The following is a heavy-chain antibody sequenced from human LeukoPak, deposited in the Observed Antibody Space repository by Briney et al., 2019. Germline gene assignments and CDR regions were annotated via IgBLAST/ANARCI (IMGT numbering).Heavy chain of an antibody. CDR1: GYTFTSYG. Sequence: SVKVSCKASGYTFTSYGISWVRQAPGQGLEWMEWISAYNGNTNYAQKLQGRVTMTTDTSTSTAYMELRSLRSDDTAVCYCARDLSLLWFGELLPNFDYWGQGTLVTVSS. V-gene: IGHV1-18*01. CDR2: ISAYNGNT. D-gene: IGHD3-10*01. CDR3: ARDLSLLWFGELLPNFDY. J-gene: IGHJ4*02.